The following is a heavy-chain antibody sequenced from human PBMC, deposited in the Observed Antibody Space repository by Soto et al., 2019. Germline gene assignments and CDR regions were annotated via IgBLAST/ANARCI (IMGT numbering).Heavy chain of an antibody. Sequence: SETLSLTCTVSGGSISNSNNYWGWIRQPPGKGLEWIGNIYYTGSTYYNPSLKSRVTISVDTSMTQFSLKLNSVTAADTAVYYCARDLEAYYYDSSGFNWFDPWGQGTLVTVSS. J-gene: IGHJ5*02. D-gene: IGHD3-22*01. V-gene: IGHV4-39*02. CDR2: IYYTGST. CDR1: GGSISNSNNY. CDR3: ARDLEAYYYDSSGFNWFDP.